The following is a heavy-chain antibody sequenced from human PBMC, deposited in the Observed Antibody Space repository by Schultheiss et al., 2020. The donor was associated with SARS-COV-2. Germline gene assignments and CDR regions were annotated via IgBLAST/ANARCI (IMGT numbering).Heavy chain of an antibody. CDR3: AKDVKTYTDYPDAFDI. CDR2: FAGTGGST. Sequence: GGSLRLSCAASGFSFSDYAMSWVRLAPGKGLEWVSVFAGTGGSTYYTDSVRGRFTISRDNSKNMLYPQMDSLRAEDTAVYYCAKDVKTYTDYPDAFDIWGQGTMVTVSS. CDR1: GFSFSDYA. V-gene: IGHV3-23*01. J-gene: IGHJ3*02. D-gene: IGHD4-11*01.